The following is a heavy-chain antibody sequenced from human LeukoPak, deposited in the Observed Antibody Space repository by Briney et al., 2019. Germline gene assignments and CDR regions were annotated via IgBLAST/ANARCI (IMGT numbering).Heavy chain of an antibody. D-gene: IGHD3-3*01. CDR2: MNPNSGNT. J-gene: IGHJ3*02. CDR1: GYTFTSYD. CDR3: ATNRQIMILGVVIMPAFDI. Sequence: GASVKVSCKASGYTFTSYDINWVRQATGQGLEWMGWMNPNSGNTGYAQKFQGRVTMTEDTSTDTAYMELSGLRSEDTAVYYCATNRQIMILGVVIMPAFDIWGQGTMVTVSS. V-gene: IGHV1-8*01.